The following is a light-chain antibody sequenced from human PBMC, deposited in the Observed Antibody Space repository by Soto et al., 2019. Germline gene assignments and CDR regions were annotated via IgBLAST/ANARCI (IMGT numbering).Light chain of an antibody. CDR1: QSVGSS. Sequence: EIVLTQSPGTLSLSPGESATVSCRASQSVGSSLAWYHHNPGQAPRLLIYGASNRATGIPNRFSGSGSGTDFTFTISRLEHEDFAVYYCQQYDNLPRTFGQGTKVEI. CDR3: QQYDNLPRT. J-gene: IGKJ1*01. CDR2: GAS. V-gene: IGKV3-20*01.